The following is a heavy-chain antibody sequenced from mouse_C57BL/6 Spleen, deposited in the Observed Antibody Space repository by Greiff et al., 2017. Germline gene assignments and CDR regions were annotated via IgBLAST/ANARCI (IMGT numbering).Heavy chain of an antibody. CDR1: GYTFTDYE. J-gene: IGHJ2*01. Sequence: QVQLKESGAELVRPGASVTLSCKASGYTFTDYEMHWVKQTPVHGLEWIGAIDPETGGTAYNQKFKGKAILTADKSSRPAYMELRSLTSEDSAVYYCTRDYSNYLYYCDYSGQDTTLTHSS. CDR2: IDPETGGT. V-gene: IGHV1-15*01. CDR3: TRDYSNYLYYCDY. D-gene: IGHD2-5*01.